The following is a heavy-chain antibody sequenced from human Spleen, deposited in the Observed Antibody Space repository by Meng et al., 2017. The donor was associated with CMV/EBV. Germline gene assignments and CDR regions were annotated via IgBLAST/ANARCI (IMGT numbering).Heavy chain of an antibody. D-gene: IGHD3-16*01. CDR2: IYSGGSST. V-gene: IGHV3-23*03. J-gene: IGHJ6*02. CDR3: AKWGGPTMYYYYGMDV. CDR1: GFTFSSYA. Sequence: GESLKISCAASGFTFSSYAMSWVRQAPGKGLEWVSVIYSGGSSTYYADSVKGRFTISRDNSKNTLYLQMNSLRAEDTAVYYCAKWGGPTMYYYYGMDVWGQGTTVTVSS.